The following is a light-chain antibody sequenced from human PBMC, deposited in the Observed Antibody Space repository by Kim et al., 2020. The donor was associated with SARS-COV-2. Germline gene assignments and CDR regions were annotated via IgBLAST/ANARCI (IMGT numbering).Light chain of an antibody. Sequence: PGKSARNPWGGVGIGSESVHGYQQRPGQAPVLVIYYDSDRPSGIPERFSGSNSGNTATLTISRVEAGDEADYYCQVWDSSSDHRVVFGGGTQLTVL. V-gene: IGLV3-21*04. J-gene: IGLJ2*01. CDR2: YDS. CDR1: GIGSES. CDR3: QVWDSSSDHRVV.